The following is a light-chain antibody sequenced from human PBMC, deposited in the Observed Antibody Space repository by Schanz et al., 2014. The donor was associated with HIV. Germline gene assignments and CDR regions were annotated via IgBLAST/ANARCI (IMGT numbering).Light chain of an antibody. CDR2: GAS. V-gene: IGKV3-20*01. J-gene: IGKJ3*01. CDR1: QSVNSNF. Sequence: EIVLTQSLGTLSLSPGERGTLSCRASQSVNSNFIGWYQQKPGQAPRLLIFGASNRATGIPDRFSGGVSGTDFTLTISRVEPEDYAVYYCQQYGSSPFTFGPGTKVDIK. CDR3: QQYGSSPFT.